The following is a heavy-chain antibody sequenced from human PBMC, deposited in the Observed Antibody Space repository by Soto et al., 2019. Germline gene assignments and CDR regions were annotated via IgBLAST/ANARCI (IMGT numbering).Heavy chain of an antibody. CDR3: ATVVPGAEAWFGP. D-gene: IGHD2-2*01. CDR1: GYTFPNYV. CDR2: ISLYSDGT. J-gene: IGHJ5*02. V-gene: IGHV1-18*01. Sequence: QGQLVQSGGEVKRPGASVKVSCKTSGYTFPNYVITRGRQAPGQPRELLGWISLYSDGTNYAQKFQGSVSMTTNTSTTTADRERRSLRADDTAVYYCATVVPGAEAWFGPWGQGTLVTVSS.